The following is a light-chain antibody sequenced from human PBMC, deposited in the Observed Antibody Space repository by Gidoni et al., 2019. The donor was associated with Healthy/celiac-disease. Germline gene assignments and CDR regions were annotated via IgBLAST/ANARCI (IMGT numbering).Light chain of an antibody. CDR2: SNN. Sequence: QSVLTQPPSASGIPGQRVTISFSGSSPNIGSNYVYWYQQLPGTAPKLLIYSNNQRPSGVPDRFSGSKSGTSASLAISGLRSEDEADYYCAAWDDSLSGPVFGGGTQLTVL. CDR1: SPNIGSNY. V-gene: IGLV1-47*02. CDR3: AAWDDSLSGPV. J-gene: IGLJ7*01.